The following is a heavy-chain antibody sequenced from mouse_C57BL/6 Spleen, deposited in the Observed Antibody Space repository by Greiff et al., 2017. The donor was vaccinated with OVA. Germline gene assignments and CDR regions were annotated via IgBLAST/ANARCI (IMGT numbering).Heavy chain of an antibody. CDR1: GYTFTDYE. J-gene: IGHJ4*01. CDR2: IDPETGGT. CDR3: TRCTTVVARAMDY. D-gene: IGHD1-1*01. V-gene: IGHV1-15*01. Sequence: VKLQESGAELVRPGASVTLSCKASGYTFTDYEMHWVKQTPVHGLEWIGAIDPETGGTAYNQKFKGKAILTADKSSSTAYMELRSLTSEDSAVYYCTRCTTVVARAMDYWGQGTSVTVSS.